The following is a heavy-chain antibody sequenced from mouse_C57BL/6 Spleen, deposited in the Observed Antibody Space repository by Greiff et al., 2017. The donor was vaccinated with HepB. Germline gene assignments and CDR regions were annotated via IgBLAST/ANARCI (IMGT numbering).Heavy chain of an antibody. Sequence: VQLQQSGPVLVKPGASVKMSCKASGYTFTDYYMNWVKQSHGKSLEWIGVINPYNGGTSYNQKFKGKATLTVDKSSSTAYMELNSLTSEDSAVYYCARSQTAQATLDYWGQGTTLTVSS. CDR2: INPYNGGT. J-gene: IGHJ2*01. V-gene: IGHV1-19*01. CDR3: ARSQTAQATLDY. D-gene: IGHD3-2*02. CDR1: GYTFTDYY.